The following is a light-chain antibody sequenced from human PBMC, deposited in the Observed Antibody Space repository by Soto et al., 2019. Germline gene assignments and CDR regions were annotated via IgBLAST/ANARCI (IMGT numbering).Light chain of an antibody. J-gene: IGKJ1*01. CDR1: QDISDD. CDR3: LQNHNYPRT. V-gene: IGKV1-6*01. CDR2: GAS. Sequence: AIQRTQSPSSLSASVGDRVTITCRASQDISDDVGWYQQTPGKAPKLLISGASRLQSGVPSRFSGSGSGAQFTLTITSLRPEDSAIYYCLQNHNYPRTFGQGTKVDIK.